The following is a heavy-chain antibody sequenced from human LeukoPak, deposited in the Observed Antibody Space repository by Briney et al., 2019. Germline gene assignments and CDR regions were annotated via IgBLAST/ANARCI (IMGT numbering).Heavy chain of an antibody. J-gene: IGHJ4*02. D-gene: IGHD3-3*01. CDR3: AREGSRDFWSGYYLDY. V-gene: IGHV3-21*01. CDR2: ISSSSSYI. CDR1: GFTSSSYS. Sequence: GGSLRLSCAASGFTSSSYSMNWVRQAPGKGLEWVSSISSSSSYIYYADSVKGRFTISRDNAKNSLYLQMNSLRAEDTAVYYCAREGSRDFWSGYYLDYWGQGTLVTVSS.